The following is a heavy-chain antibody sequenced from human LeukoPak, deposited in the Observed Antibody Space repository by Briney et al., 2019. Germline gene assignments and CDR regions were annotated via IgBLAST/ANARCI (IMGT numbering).Heavy chain of an antibody. CDR2: ISAYNGNT. J-gene: IGHJ4*02. CDR3: ARVTYYYGSGSYLIQPFDY. Sequence: ASVKVSCKASGYTFTSYGISWVRQAPGQGLEWMGWISAYNGNTNYAQKLQGRVTMTTDTSTSTAYMELRSLRSNDTAVYYCARVTYYYGSGSYLIQPFDYWGQGTLVTVSS. D-gene: IGHD3-10*01. CDR1: GYTFTSYG. V-gene: IGHV1-18*01.